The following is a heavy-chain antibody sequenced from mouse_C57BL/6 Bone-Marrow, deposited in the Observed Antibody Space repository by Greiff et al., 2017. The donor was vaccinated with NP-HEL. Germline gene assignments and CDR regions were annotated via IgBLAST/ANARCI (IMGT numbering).Heavy chain of an antibody. CDR3: ARGAY. J-gene: IGHJ3*01. Sequence: VQLQQSGAELVKPGASVKISCKASGYAFSSYWMNWVKQRPGKGLEWIGQIYPGDGDTNYNGKFKDKASLAADKSSSTAYMQLSGLTSEDSAVYFCARGAYWGQGTLVTVSA. CDR1: GYAFSSYW. CDR2: IYPGDGDT. V-gene: IGHV1-80*01.